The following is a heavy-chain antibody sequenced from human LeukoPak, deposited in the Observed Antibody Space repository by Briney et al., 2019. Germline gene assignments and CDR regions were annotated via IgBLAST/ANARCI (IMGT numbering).Heavy chain of an antibody. CDR2: FDPEDGET. J-gene: IGHJ4*02. CDR1: GYTLTELS. V-gene: IGHV1-24*01. D-gene: IGHD4-17*01. CDR3: ATAPGGTTVTTFDY. Sequence: ASVKVSCKVSGYTLTELSMHWVRQAPGKELEWMGGFDPEDGETIYAQKFQGRVTMTEDTSTDTAYMELSSLRSEDTAVYYCATAPGGTTVTTFDYWGQGTLVTVSS.